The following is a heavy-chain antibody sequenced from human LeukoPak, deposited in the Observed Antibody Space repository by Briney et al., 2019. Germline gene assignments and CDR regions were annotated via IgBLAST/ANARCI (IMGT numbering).Heavy chain of an antibody. D-gene: IGHD3-3*01. Sequence: PSETLSLTCTVSGGSISSGSYYWSWIRQPAGKGLEWIGRIYTSGSTNYNPSLKSRVTISVDMSKNQFSLKLSSVTAADTAVYYCAREDFWSGYPASYNWFDPWGQGTLVTVSS. V-gene: IGHV4-61*02. J-gene: IGHJ5*02. CDR1: GGSISSGSYY. CDR3: AREDFWSGYPASYNWFDP. CDR2: IYTSGST.